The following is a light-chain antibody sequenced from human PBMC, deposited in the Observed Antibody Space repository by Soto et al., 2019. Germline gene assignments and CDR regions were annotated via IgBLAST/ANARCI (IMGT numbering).Light chain of an antibody. CDR2: AAS. J-gene: IGKJ4*01. CDR1: QSLLHSNGYNY. Sequence: DIVMTQSPLSLPVTPGEPASISCRSSQSLLHSNGYNYLDWYLQKPGQSPQLLIYAASSLESGVPSRFSGSGSGTEFTLAISSLQPDDFATYYCQQYNSYSPLTFGGGTKVDIK. CDR3: QQYNSYSPLT. V-gene: IGKV2-28*01.